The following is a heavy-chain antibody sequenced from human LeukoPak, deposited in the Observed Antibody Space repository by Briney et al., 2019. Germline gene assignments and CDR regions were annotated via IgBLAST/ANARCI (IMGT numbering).Heavy chain of an antibody. V-gene: IGHV3-21*01. Sequence: PGGSLRLSCAASGFTFSSYSMNWVRQAPGKGLEWVSSISSSSSYIYYADSVNGRFTISRDNAKNSLYLQMNSLRAEDTAVYYCARGPIGENWFDPWGQGTLVTVSS. CDR3: ARGPIGENWFDP. CDR1: GFTFSSYS. CDR2: ISSSSSYI. J-gene: IGHJ5*02. D-gene: IGHD1-26*01.